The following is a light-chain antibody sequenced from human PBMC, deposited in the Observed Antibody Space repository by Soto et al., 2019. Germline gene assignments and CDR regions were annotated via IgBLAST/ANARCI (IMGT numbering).Light chain of an antibody. CDR3: QSFDSGRSVVV. CDR1: SSNIGAGYA. J-gene: IGLJ2*01. CDR2: DNN. Sequence: QSVLTQPPSVSGSPGQRITISCTGSSSNIGAGYAVHWYQHLPGTAPKLLIFDNNNRPSGVPDRFSGSKSGTSASLAITGLQAEDEADYYCQSFDSGRSVVVFGGGTKLTVL. V-gene: IGLV1-40*01.